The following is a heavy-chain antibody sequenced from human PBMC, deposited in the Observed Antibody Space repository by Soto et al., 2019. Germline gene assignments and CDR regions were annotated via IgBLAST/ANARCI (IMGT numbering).Heavy chain of an antibody. Sequence: GGSLRLSCAASGFTVSSNYMSWVRQAPGKGLEWVSVIYSGGSTYYADSVKGRFTISRDNSKNTLYLQMNSLRAEDTAVYYCARVPRNYHYYYMDVWGKGTTVTVSS. CDR3: ARVPRNYHYYYMDV. CDR1: GFTVSSNY. J-gene: IGHJ6*03. V-gene: IGHV3-66*01. CDR2: IYSGGST.